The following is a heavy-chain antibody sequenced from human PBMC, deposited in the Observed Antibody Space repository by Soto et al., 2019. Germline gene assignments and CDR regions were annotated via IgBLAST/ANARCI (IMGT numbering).Heavy chain of an antibody. CDR2: ISGGGDAT. J-gene: IGHJ2*01. Sequence: EVQLLESGGDSVQPGGSVRLSCAGSGFTFINYAMNWVGQAPGKGLEWVSTISGGGDATFFADSVRGRFTFSRDNSKNTVTLQMNSLGVDDTAVYYGARKVVGSTSRPDYWYFDLWGRGTLVTVSS. CDR1: GFTFINYA. D-gene: IGHD2-21*01. V-gene: IGHV3-23*01. CDR3: ARKVVGSTSRPDYWYFDL.